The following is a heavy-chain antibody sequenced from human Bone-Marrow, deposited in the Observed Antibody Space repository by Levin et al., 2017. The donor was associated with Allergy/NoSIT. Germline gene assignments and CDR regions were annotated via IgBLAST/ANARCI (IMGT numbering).Heavy chain of an antibody. CDR1: GFTFSNYA. CDR2: ITANGGNT. D-gene: IGHD6-19*01. J-gene: IGHJ4*02. CDR3: VKEWLGYYFDY. Sequence: PGGSLRLSCSASGFTFSNYAMHWVRQAPGKGLEPVSAITANGGNTYYADSVKDRFTISRDNSKNTLYLQMSSLRTEDTAVYFCVKEWLGYYFDYWGQGTLVTVSS. V-gene: IGHV3-64D*06.